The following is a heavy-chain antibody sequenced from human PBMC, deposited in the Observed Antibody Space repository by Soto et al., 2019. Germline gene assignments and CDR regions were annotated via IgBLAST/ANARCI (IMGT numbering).Heavy chain of an antibody. CDR3: ARERYQVISDGTPDAFDV. Sequence: ASVKVSCKASGYTFTGYYVHWVRGAPGQGLEWMGWINPETGGTSYAQKFQGRVTLSRDTSINTAYLELSRLRFDDAAVYFCARERYQVISDGTPDAFDVWGQGTMVT. CDR1: GYTFTGYY. J-gene: IGHJ3*01. D-gene: IGHD2-2*01. CDR2: INPETGGT. V-gene: IGHV1-2*02.